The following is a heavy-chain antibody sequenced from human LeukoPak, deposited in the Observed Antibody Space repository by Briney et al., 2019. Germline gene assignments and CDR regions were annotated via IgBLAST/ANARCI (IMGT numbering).Heavy chain of an antibody. V-gene: IGHV4-34*01. D-gene: IGHD3-16*02. Sequence: SETLSLTCAVYGGSFSGYYWSWIRQPPGKGLEWIGEINHSGSTNYNPSLESRVTISVDTSKNQFSLKLSSVTAADTAVYYCARGDYIWGSYRYRPYYFDYWGQGTLVTVSS. CDR3: ARGDYIWGSYRYRPYYFDY. CDR2: INHSGST. CDR1: GGSFSGYY. J-gene: IGHJ4*02.